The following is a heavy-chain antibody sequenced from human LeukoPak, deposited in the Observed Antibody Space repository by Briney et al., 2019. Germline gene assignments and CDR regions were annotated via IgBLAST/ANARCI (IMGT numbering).Heavy chain of an antibody. CDR2: IYYSGRT. D-gene: IGHD1-26*01. Sequence: PSETLSLTCTVSGGSISTYYWSWIRQPPGKGLEWIGYIYYSGRTNYNPSLKSRVTISVDTSKNQFSLKLSSVTAADTAVYYCARAVSGTYGHFHHWGQGTPVSSSS. J-gene: IGHJ1*01. V-gene: IGHV4-59*01. CDR3: ARAVSGTYGHFHH. CDR1: GGSISTYY.